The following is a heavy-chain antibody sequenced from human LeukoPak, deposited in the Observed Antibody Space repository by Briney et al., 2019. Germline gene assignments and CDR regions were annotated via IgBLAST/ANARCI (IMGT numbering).Heavy chain of an antibody. CDR1: GYTFTSYH. CDR3: ARVEYYYDSSGYSTDY. CDR2: IIPIFGTA. Sequence: VASVKVSCKASGYTFTSYHIHWVRQAPGQGLEWMGGIIPIFGTANYAQKFQGRVTITADESTSTAYMELSSLRSEDTAVYYCARVEYYYDSSGYSTDYWGQGTLVTVSS. D-gene: IGHD3-22*01. J-gene: IGHJ4*02. V-gene: IGHV1-69*13.